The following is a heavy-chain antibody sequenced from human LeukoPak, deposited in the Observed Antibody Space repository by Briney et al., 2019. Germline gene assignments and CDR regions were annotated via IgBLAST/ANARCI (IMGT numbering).Heavy chain of an antibody. D-gene: IGHD3-22*01. CDR3: ARDPTGYYDSSGYYYPFDY. CDR1: GFTFSYNG. Sequence: TGGSLRLSCAVSGFTFSYNGMSWVRQAPGKGLEWVSGISGSGGSTYYADSVKGRFTISRDNSKNTLYLQMNSLRAEDTAVYYCARDPTGYYDSSGYYYPFDYWGQGTLVTVSS. V-gene: IGHV3-23*01. J-gene: IGHJ4*02. CDR2: ISGSGGST.